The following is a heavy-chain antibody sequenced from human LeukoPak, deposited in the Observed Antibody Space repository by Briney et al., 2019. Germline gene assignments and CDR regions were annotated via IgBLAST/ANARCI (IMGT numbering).Heavy chain of an antibody. CDR1: GYTFTAYY. CDR3: VGSNWAVVAAFDS. J-gene: IGHJ4*02. V-gene: IGHV1-2*02. Sequence: ASVKVSCKASGYTFTAYYMRRVRQAPGQGLEWMGWINCYSGGTEYSRNYRGRVTMTRDTSSSTAYMELTRLRSDDTAVYYGVGSNWAVVAAFDSWGQGTQVTVSS. D-gene: IGHD6-13*01. CDR2: INCYSGGT.